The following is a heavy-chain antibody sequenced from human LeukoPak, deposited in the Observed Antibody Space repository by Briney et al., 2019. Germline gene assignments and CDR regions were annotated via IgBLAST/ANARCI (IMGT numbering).Heavy chain of an antibody. CDR1: GFTLSDHY. CDR2: TKNKANSYST. Sequence: GGSLRLSCVASGFTLSDHYMAWVRQAPGKGLEWVGRTKNKANSYSTEYAASVKGRFTIWRDDSKNSLYLQMNSLKTEDTAVYYCARAGDYYSTGDCWGQGTLVTVSS. J-gene: IGHJ4*02. CDR3: ARAGDYYSTGDC. D-gene: IGHD3-22*01. V-gene: IGHV3-72*01.